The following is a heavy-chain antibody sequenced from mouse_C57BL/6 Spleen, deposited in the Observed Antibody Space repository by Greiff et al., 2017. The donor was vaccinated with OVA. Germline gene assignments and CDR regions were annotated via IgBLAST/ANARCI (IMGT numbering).Heavy chain of an antibody. CDR1: GFTFTDYY. V-gene: IGHV7-3*01. CDR3: ARYITVVATGPMDY. D-gene: IGHD1-1*01. J-gene: IGHJ4*01. Sequence: EVKLVESGGGLVQPGGSLSLSCAASGFTFTDYYMSWVRQPPGKALEWLGFIRNKANGYTTEYSASVKGRFTISRDNSPSILYLHMKALRAEDSATYYGARYITVVATGPMDYWGQGTAVTVSS. CDR2: IRNKANGYTT.